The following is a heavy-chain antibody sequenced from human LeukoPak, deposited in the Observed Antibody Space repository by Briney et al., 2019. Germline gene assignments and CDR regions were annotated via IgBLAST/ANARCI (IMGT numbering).Heavy chain of an antibody. CDR3: ARLSSGGIYDY. CDR1: GFTFDDYA. CDR2: ISWNRGSM. D-gene: IGHD2-15*01. J-gene: IGHJ4*02. V-gene: IGHV3-9*01. Sequence: PGRSLRLSCAASGFTFDDYAMHWVRQAPGKGLEWVSGISWNRGSMGYADSVKGRFTISRDNARNSLYLQMNSLRTEDTAVYYCARLSSGGIYDYWGQGTLVTISS.